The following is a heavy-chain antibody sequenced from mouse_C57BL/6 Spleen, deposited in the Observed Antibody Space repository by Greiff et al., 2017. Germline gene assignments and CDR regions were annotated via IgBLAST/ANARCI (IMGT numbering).Heavy chain of an antibody. CDR3: ARTYYYGSSYFYAMDY. Sequence: EVKLVESGGGLVKPGGSLKLSCAASGFTFSDYGMHWVRQAPEKGLEWVAYISSGSSTIYYADTVKGRFTISRDNAKNTLFLQMTSLRSEDTAMYYCARTYYYGSSYFYAMDYWGKGTSVTVSS. CDR2: ISSGSSTI. J-gene: IGHJ4*01. CDR1: GFTFSDYG. V-gene: IGHV5-17*01. D-gene: IGHD1-1*01.